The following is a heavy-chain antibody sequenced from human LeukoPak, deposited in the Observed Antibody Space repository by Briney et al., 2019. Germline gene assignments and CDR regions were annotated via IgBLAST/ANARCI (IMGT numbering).Heavy chain of an antibody. J-gene: IGHJ6*02. CDR1: GGSFSGYY. D-gene: IGHD3-16*01. Sequence: SETLSLTCAVSGGSFSGYYWSWIRQPPGKGLEWIGEINHSGSTNYNPSFKSRVTISVDTSKNQFSLKLSSVTAADTAVYYCAHDRYYYGMDVWGQGTTVTVSS. V-gene: IGHV4-34*01. CDR2: INHSGST. CDR3: AHDRYYYGMDV.